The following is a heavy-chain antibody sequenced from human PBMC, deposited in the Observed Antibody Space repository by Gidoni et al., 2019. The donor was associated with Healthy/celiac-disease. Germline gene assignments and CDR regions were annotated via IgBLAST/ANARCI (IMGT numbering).Heavy chain of an antibody. D-gene: IGHD3-16*02. J-gene: IGHJ2*01. V-gene: IGHV3-74*01. CDR3: ARGPDYDYIWGSYRGGWYFDL. CDR2: INSDGSST. Sequence: VESGGGLVQPGGSLRLSCAASGFTFSSYWMHWVRQAPGKGLVWVSRINSDGSSTSYADSVKGRFTISRDNAKNTLYLQMNSLRAEDTAVYYCARGPDYDYIWGSYRGGWYFDLWGRGTLVTVSS. CDR1: GFTFSSYW.